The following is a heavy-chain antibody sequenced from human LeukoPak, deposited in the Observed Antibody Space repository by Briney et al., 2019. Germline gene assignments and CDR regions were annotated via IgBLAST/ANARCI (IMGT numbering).Heavy chain of an antibody. CDR2: IYPRDSDT. Sequence: GESLKISCKASGYTFTHQWIGLVRQKSGSGLEWMGIIYPRDSDTRYSPSFQGHVSISADTSINTAYLERRRLEASDTAIYYCARHSHVIGAIWGQGTLVTVSS. D-gene: IGHD3-10*01. J-gene: IGHJ4*02. CDR1: GYTFTHQW. CDR3: ARHSHVIGAI. V-gene: IGHV5-51*01.